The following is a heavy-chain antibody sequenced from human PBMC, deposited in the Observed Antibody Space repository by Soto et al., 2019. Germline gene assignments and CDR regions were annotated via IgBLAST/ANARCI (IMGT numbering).Heavy chain of an antibody. CDR1: GYSFTSYW. CDR3: ARGESSTSWTYYYCMDV. J-gene: IGHJ6*03. V-gene: IGHV5-51*01. D-gene: IGHD6-6*01. CDR2: IYPGDSDT. Sequence: GESLKISCKGSGYSFTSYWIGWVRQMPGKGLEWMGIIYPGDSDTRYSPSFQGQVTISADKSISTAYLQWSSLKASDTAMYYCARGESSTSWTYYYCMDVWGKGTTVTVSS.